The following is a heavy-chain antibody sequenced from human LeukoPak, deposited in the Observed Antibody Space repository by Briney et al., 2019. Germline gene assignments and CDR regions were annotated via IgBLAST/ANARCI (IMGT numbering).Heavy chain of an antibody. CDR3: AKDIDIVVVPAARLRPRAEYFQH. J-gene: IGHJ1*01. D-gene: IGHD2-2*01. CDR2: ISGDGGST. V-gene: IGHV3-43*02. CDR1: GFTFDDYA. Sequence: GSLRLSCAASGFTFDDYAMHWVRQAPGKGLEWVSLISGDGGSTYYADSVKGRFTISRDNSKNSLYLQMNSLRTEDTALYYCAKDIDIVVVPAARLRPRAEYFQHWGQGTLVTVSS.